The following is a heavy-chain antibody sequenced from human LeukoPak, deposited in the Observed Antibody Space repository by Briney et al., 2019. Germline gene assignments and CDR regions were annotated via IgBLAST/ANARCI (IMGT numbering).Heavy chain of an antibody. D-gene: IGHD5-24*01. J-gene: IGHJ4*02. CDR2: IYTSEST. CDR3: ARGLAGQLTYFDY. Sequence: PSETLSLTCTVSGGSISSFYWTWIRQSAGKGLEWIGHIYTSESTYYNPSLKSRASMSVDTSKTQFSLKLSSVTAADTAVYYCARGLAGQLTYFDYWGQGTLVTVSS. CDR1: GGSISSFY. V-gene: IGHV4-4*07.